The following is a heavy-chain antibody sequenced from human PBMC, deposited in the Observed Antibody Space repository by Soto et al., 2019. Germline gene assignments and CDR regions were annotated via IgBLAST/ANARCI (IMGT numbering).Heavy chain of an antibody. CDR1: GFTFDDYA. CDR3: AKDSALTWIQLSYYGMDV. J-gene: IGHJ6*02. D-gene: IGHD5-18*01. Sequence: EVQLVESGGGLVQPGRSLRLSCAASGFTFDDYAMHWVRQAPGKGLEWVSGISWNSSSIGYADSVKGRFTISRDNAKNSLHLKMNSLGAEDTALYYSAKDSALTWIQLSYYGMDVWGQGTTVTVSS. CDR2: ISWNSSSI. V-gene: IGHV3-9*01.